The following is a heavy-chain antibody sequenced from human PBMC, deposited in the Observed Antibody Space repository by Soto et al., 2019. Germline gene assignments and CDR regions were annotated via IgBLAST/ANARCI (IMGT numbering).Heavy chain of an antibody. D-gene: IGHD6-25*01. CDR2: INHSGST. CDR3: ASSRYYYYYMDV. J-gene: IGHJ6*03. V-gene: IGHV4-34*01. Sequence: QVQLQQWGAGLLKPSETLSLTCAVYGGSFSGYYWSWIRQPPGKGLEWIGEINHSGSTNYNPSLKSRVTISVDTSKNQFSLKLSSVTAADTAVYYCASSRYYYYYMDVWGNGTTFIVSS. CDR1: GGSFSGYY.